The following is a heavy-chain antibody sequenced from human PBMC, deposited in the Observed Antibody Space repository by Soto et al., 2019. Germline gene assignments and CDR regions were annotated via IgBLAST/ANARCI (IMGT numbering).Heavy chain of an antibody. CDR1: GGTFSSYT. CDR3: ARDPADGYSGYDSYFDY. D-gene: IGHD5-12*01. J-gene: IGHJ4*02. Sequence: QVQLVQSGAEVKKPGSSVKVSCKASGGTFSSYTISWVRQAPGQGLEWMGRIIPILGIANYAQKFQGRVTITADKSTSTAYMELSSLRSEDTAVYYCARDPADGYSGYDSYFDYWGQGTQVTVSS. V-gene: IGHV1-69*08. CDR2: IIPILGIA.